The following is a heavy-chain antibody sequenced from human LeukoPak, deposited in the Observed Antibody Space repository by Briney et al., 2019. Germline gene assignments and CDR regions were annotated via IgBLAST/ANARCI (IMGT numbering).Heavy chain of an antibody. V-gene: IGHV4-4*02. CDR3: SRESGPYCPFGH. Sequence: SETLSLTCGVSGVSITTTNFWSWVRQPPGGGLEWIGEISLRGRTQYNPSLKSRVNISIDDSKNHLYLSLASVTAADTAVYYCSRESGPYCPFGHWGQGTLVAVTS. J-gene: IGHJ5*02. CDR2: ISLRGRT. CDR1: GVSITTTNF. D-gene: IGHD1-26*01.